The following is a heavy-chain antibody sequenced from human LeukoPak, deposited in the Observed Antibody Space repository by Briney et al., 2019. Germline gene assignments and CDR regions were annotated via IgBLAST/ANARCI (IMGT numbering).Heavy chain of an antibody. D-gene: IGHD4-11*01. Sequence: RTGGSLRLSCAASGFTFDDYAMHWVRQAPGKGLEWVSGISWNSGSIGYADSVKGRFTISRDNAKNPLYLQMNSLRAEDTAVYYCARAQKYSYDAFDIWGQGTMVTVSS. V-gene: IGHV3-9*01. CDR2: ISWNSGSI. CDR3: ARAQKYSYDAFDI. J-gene: IGHJ3*02. CDR1: GFTFDDYA.